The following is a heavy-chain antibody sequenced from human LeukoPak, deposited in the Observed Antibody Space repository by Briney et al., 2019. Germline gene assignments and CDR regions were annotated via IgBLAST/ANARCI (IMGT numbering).Heavy chain of an antibody. CDR1: GGSISSGSYY. D-gene: IGHD2-15*01. V-gene: IGHV4-61*02. J-gene: IGHJ5*02. CDR2: IYTSGST. CDR3: ARDRRGTGWSEYWFDP. Sequence: SETLSLTCTVSGGSISSGSYYWSWIRQPAGKGLEWIGRIYTSGSTNYNPSLKSRVTISVDTSKNQFSLKLSFVTAADTAVYYCARDRRGTGWSEYWFDPWGQGTLVTVSS.